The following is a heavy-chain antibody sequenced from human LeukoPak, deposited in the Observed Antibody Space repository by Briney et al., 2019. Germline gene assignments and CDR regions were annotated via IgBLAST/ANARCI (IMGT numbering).Heavy chain of an antibody. J-gene: IGHJ4*02. CDR2: INPSDDST. CDR1: GYTFNSSY. D-gene: IGHD2-21*01. Sequence: ASVKVSCKASGYTFNSSYMHWVRQAPGQGLEWMGIINPSDDSTRYAQKFQGRVTMTKDTSTNTVYMHLSSLSSDDTAVYYCARDLWPYSGGYEAGTDYWGQGTLVTVSS. V-gene: IGHV1-46*02. CDR3: ARDLWPYSGGYEAGTDY.